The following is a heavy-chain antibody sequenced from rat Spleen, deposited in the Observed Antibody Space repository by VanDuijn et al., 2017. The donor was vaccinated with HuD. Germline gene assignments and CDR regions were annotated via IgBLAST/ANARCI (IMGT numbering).Heavy chain of an antibody. D-gene: IGHD1-1*01. CDR2: ISYDGIST. V-gene: IGHV5-29*01. CDR3: VRPAGTVVPNWFVY. Sequence: EVQLVESGGGLVQPGRSLKLSCAASGFTFNNYGMAWVRQAPTKGLEWVAAISYDGISTYYRDSVRGRFTISRDNAENTLSLQMDSLRSEDTATYFCVRPAGTVVPNWFVYWGQGTLVTVSS. CDR1: GFTFNNYG. J-gene: IGHJ3*01.